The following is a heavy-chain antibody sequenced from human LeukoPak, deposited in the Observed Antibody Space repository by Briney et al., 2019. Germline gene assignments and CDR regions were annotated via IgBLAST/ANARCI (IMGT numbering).Heavy chain of an antibody. CDR2: IPYDGSHQ. D-gene: IGHD2-8*01. J-gene: IGHJ4*02. V-gene: IGHV3-30*02. CDR3: AKDSMHWSFDY. Sequence: PGGSLRLSCAASGFTFSSYGMHWVRQAPGKGLEWVAMIPYDGSHQDYADSVKGRFTISRDNSKNTLYLQMNSLRVEDTAVYYCAKDSMHWSFDYWGQGTLVTVSS. CDR1: GFTFSSYG.